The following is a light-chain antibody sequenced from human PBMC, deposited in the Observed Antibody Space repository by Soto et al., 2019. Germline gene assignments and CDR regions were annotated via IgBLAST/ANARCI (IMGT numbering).Light chain of an antibody. CDR3: AAWDDSLNGHVI. V-gene: IGLV1-44*01. CDR2: SNN. CDR1: NSNIGKNT. J-gene: IGLJ2*01. Sequence: QSVLTQPPSASGTPGQRLSISCSGSNSNIGKNTVNWYQQLPRTAPKPLIYSNNQRPSGVPDRFSGSKSGTSASLAISGLQSEDEADYYCAAWDDSLNGHVIFGGGTKVTVL.